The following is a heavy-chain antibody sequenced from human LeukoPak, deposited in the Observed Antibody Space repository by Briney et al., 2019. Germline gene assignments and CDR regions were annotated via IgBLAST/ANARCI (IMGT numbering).Heavy chain of an antibody. V-gene: IGHV1-8*01. CDR2: MNPNSGNT. CDR3: ARGFYSSGWFAPRSLNTNFAV. Sequence: ASVKVSCKASGYTFTSYDINWVRQATGQGLEWMGWMNPNSGNTGYAQKLQGRVTMTRNTSISTAYMELSSLRSEDTAVYYCARGFYSSGWFAPRSLNTNFAVWGQGTLVTVSS. D-gene: IGHD6-19*01. CDR1: GYTFTSYD. J-gene: IGHJ4*02.